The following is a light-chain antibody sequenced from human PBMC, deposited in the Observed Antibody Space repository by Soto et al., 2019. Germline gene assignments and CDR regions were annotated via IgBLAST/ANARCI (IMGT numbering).Light chain of an antibody. V-gene: IGKV2-28*01. CDR3: MQALQTPPMLP. J-gene: IGKJ4*01. Sequence: DIVMTQSPLSLPVTPGEPASISCRSSQSLLHSNGYNYLDWYLQKPGQSPQLLIYLGSNRASGVADRFSGSGSGTDFTLKISRVEAEDVGVYYCMQALQTPPMLPFGGGTKGEIK. CDR1: QSLLHSNGYNY. CDR2: LGS.